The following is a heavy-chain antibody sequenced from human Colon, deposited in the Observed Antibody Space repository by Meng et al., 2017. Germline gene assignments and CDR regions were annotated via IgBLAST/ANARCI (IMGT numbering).Heavy chain of an antibody. Sequence: SQTRSLTGAISGDSVSSNSAAWNWIRQSPSRGLEWLGRTYYRSEWYNDYAVSLKSRITINSDTSKNQFSLHLNSLTPEDTAVYYCASGWALDSWGQGTLVTVSS. V-gene: IGHV6-1*01. CDR3: ASGWALDS. CDR2: TYYRSEWYN. J-gene: IGHJ4*02. CDR1: GDSVSSNSAA. D-gene: IGHD3-16*01.